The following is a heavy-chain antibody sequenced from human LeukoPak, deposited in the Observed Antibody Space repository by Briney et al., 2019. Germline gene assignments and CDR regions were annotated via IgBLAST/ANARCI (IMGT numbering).Heavy chain of an antibody. CDR1: GGSISSIIYC. V-gene: IGHV4-61*02. J-gene: IGHJ4*02. CDR3: ARDHDYGGNPLFDY. CDR2: ICTSGST. D-gene: IGHD4-23*01. Sequence: PSETLSLTCTVSGGSISSIIYCWNWIRQPAGKGLDWIGRICTSGSTSYKPSLETRVTISVDTSKNQFSLNLTSVTAADTAVYYCARDHDYGGNPLFDYWGQGTLVTVSS.